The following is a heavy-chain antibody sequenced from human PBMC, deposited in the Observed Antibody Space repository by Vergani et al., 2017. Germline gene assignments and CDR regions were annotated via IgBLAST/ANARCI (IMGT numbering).Heavy chain of an antibody. Sequence: QVPLQQWGAGLLKPSETLSLTCAVYGGSFSGYYWSWIRQPPGKGLEWSGEINHSGSTNYNPSLKSRVTISVDTSKKQFSLKLSSVTAADTAVYYCARHTSYSSSWYDLWGQGTLVTVSS. D-gene: IGHD6-13*01. CDR3: ARHTSYSSSWYDL. CDR2: INHSGST. J-gene: IGHJ5*02. CDR1: GGSFSGYY. V-gene: IGHV4-34*01.